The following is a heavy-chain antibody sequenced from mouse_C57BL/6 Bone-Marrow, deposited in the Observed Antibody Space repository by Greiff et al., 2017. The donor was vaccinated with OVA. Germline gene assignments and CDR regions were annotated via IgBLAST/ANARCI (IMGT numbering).Heavy chain of an antibody. V-gene: IGHV5-4*03. J-gene: IGHJ2*01. D-gene: IGHD1-1*01. Sequence: EVKLVESGGGLVKPGGSLKLSCAASGFTFSSYAMSWVRQTPEKRLEWVATISDGGSYTYYPDNVKGRFTISRDNAKNTLYLQMSHLKSEDTAMYYCARGDTTGPHYWGQGATLTVSS. CDR3: ARGDTTGPHY. CDR2: ISDGGSYT. CDR1: GFTFSSYA.